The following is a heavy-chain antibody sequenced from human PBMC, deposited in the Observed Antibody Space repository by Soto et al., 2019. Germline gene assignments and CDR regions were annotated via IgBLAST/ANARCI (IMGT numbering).Heavy chain of an antibody. Sequence: AXATLSLTSAVYDEYFSSYLGNWIRQPPGKGLEWIGEINHSGSTIYNPSLKSRVTISLDTPKNQFSLKLTSVTAADTAVYYCARGGYIEVADQDKFSWFPSWGQGTLVTVSS. CDR2: INHSGST. V-gene: IGHV4-34*01. CDR3: ARGGYIEVADQDKFSWFPS. D-gene: IGHD6-19*01. J-gene: IGHJ4*02. CDR1: DEYFSSYL.